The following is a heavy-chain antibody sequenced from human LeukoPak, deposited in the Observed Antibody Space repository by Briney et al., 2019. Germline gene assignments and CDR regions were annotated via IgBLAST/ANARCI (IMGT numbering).Heavy chain of an antibody. CDR1: GFTFSSYG. D-gene: IGHD6-19*01. Sequence: PGGSLRLSCVASGFTFSSYGMHWVRQAPGKGLEWVAVIWYDGSNKYYADSVKGRFTISRDNSKNTLYLQMNSLRAEDTAVYYCAKEMDRCIAVAGTCYDYWCQGTLVTVSS. V-gene: IGHV3-33*06. CDR2: IWYDGSNK. J-gene: IGHJ4*02. CDR3: AKEMDRCIAVAGTCYDY.